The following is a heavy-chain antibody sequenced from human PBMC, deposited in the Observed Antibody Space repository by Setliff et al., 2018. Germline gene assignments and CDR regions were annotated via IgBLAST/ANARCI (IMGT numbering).Heavy chain of an antibody. CDR1: EYTFTNYW. CDR2: VYCGDSDT. V-gene: IGHV5-51*01. CDR3: ARRAVTAEYFQH. J-gene: IGHJ1*01. D-gene: IGHD4-17*01. Sequence: PGESLKISCKASEYTFTNYWIGWVRQMPGKGLEWMGVVYCGDSDTRYSPSFQGQVTISADKSISTAYLQLSSLKASDTAIYYCARRAVTAEYFQHWGHGTLVTVS.